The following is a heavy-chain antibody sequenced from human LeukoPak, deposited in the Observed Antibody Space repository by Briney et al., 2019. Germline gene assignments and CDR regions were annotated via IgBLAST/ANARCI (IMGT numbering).Heavy chain of an antibody. J-gene: IGHJ4*02. V-gene: IGHV1-46*01. CDR2: INPSGGST. CDR1: GYTFTSYY. D-gene: IGHD3-22*01. CDR3: ARTTMKATTTKIDY. Sequence: ASVKVSCKASGYTFTSYYMHWVRQAPGQGLEWMGIINPSGGSTSYAQKFQGRVTMTRDTSISTAYMELSRLRSDDTAVYYCARTTMKATTTKIDYWGQGTLVTVSS.